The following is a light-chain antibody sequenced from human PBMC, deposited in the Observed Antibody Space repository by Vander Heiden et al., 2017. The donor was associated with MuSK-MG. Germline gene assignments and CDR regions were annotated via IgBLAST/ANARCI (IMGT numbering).Light chain of an antibody. V-gene: IGKV1-33*01. CDR1: QDISNY. J-gene: IGKJ2*01. CDR3: QQYDNLPYT. Sequence: EIQMTHSPSSLSASVGDRVNITCQASQDISNYLNWYQQKPGKAPKLLIYDASNLETGVPSRFSGSGSGTDFTFTISSLQPEDIATYYCQQYDNLPYTFGQGTKLEIK. CDR2: DAS.